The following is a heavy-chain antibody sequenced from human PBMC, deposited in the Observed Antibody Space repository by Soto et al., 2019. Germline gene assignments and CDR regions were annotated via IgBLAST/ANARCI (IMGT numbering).Heavy chain of an antibody. CDR1: GGSVNGYY. CDR3: ATRITVFGLLIPPFDP. Sequence: SETLSLTCAVYGGSVNGYYWNWSGQPPGKGLEWIGEINHTGGTHYNPSLKSRVTMSVDTSKNQFSLRLSSVTAADTAIYYCATRITVFGLLIPPFDPWGQGTQVTVSS. V-gene: IGHV4-34*01. CDR2: INHTGGT. J-gene: IGHJ5*02. D-gene: IGHD3-3*01.